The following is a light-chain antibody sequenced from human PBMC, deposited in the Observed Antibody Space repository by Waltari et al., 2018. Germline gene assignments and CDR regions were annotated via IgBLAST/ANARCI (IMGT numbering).Light chain of an antibody. CDR2: TAS. CDR1: QNIINY. Sequence: VGDRVTITCRASQNIINYLNWYQQIPGKAPKILIYTASSLKNGVPSRFSGSGSGTDFTLTISSLQPEDFATYYCQQSYNLPRTFGQGTKVEIK. V-gene: IGKV1-39*01. J-gene: IGKJ1*01. CDR3: QQSYNLPRT.